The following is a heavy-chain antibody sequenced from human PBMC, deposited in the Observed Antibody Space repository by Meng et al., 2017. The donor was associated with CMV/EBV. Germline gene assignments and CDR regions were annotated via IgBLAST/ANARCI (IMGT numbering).Heavy chain of an antibody. CDR2: ISSSSSYI. V-gene: IGHV3-21*01. Sequence: GESLKISCAASGFTFSSYSMNWVRQAPGKGLEWVSSISSSSSYIYYADSVKGRFTISRDNAKNSLYLQMNSLRAEDTAVYYCAREGAYYYDSSGYGDAFDIWGQGTMVTVSS. CDR3: AREGAYYYDSSGYGDAFDI. J-gene: IGHJ3*02. CDR1: GFTFSSYS. D-gene: IGHD3-22*01.